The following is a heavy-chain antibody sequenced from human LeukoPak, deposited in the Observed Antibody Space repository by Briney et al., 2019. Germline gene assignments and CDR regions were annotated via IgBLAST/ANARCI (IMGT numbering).Heavy chain of an antibody. J-gene: IGHJ4*02. CDR2: IYYSGST. CDR3: ARDWERPILAVAGTSYVY. CDR1: GGSISSSSYY. D-gene: IGHD6-19*01. V-gene: IGHV4-39*07. Sequence: SETLSLTCTVSGGSISSSSYYWGWIRQPPGKGLEWIGSIYYSGSTYYNPSLKSRVTISVDTSKNQFSLKLSSVTAADTAVYYCARDWERPILAVAGTSYVYWGQGTLVTVSS.